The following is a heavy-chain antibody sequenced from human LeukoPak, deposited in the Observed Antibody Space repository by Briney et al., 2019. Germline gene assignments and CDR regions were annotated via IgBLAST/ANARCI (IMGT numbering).Heavy chain of an antibody. J-gene: IGHJ6*03. CDR1: GYTFTGYY. CDR3: ARDAGSNYYYYYMDV. V-gene: IGHV1-2*02. Sequence: ASVKVSCKASGYTFTGYYVHWVRQAPGQGLEWMGWINPNSGGTNYAQRFQGRVTMTRDTSISTAYMELSRLRSDDTAVYYCARDAGSNYYYYYMDVWGKGTTVTVSS. CDR2: INPNSGGT. D-gene: IGHD6-25*01.